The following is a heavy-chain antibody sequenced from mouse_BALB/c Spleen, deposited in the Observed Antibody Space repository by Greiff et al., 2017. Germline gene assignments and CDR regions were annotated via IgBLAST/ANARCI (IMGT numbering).Heavy chain of an antibody. CDR1: GFTFSSFG. D-gene: IGHD1-1*01. CDR2: ISSGSSTI. Sequence: EVQGVESGGGLVQPGGSRKLSCAASGFTFSSFGMHWVRQAPEKGLEWVAYISSGSSTIYYADTVKGRFTISRDNPKNTLFLQMTSLRSEDTAMYYCARKRDYGYWYFDGWGAGTTVTVSS. CDR3: ARKRDYGYWYFDG. V-gene: IGHV5-17*02. J-gene: IGHJ1*01.